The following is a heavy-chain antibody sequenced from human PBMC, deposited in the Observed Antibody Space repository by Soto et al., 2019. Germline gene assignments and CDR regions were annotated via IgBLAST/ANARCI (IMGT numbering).Heavy chain of an antibody. CDR2: IIPIFGTA. Sequence: QVQLVQSGAEVKKPGSSVKVSCKASGGTFSSYAISWVRQAPGQGLEWMGGIIPIFGTANYAQKFQGRVTITEDKSTSTAYMELSSLRSEDTAVYYCASEGGDDYGADGHPRTAYYFDYWGQGTLVTVSS. V-gene: IGHV1-69*06. CDR3: ASEGGDDYGADGHPRTAYYFDY. J-gene: IGHJ4*02. CDR1: GGTFSSYA. D-gene: IGHD4-17*01.